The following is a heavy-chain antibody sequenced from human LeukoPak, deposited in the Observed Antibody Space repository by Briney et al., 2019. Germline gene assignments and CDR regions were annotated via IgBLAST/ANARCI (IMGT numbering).Heavy chain of an antibody. CDR3: AKERHSYGPQHGDY. V-gene: IGHV3-23*01. CDR2: ISGSGGST. J-gene: IGHJ4*02. CDR1: GGSISSGGYY. Sequence: PSETLSLTCTVSGGSISSGGYYWSWVRQAPGKGLEWVSAISGSGGSTYYADSVKGRFTISRDNSKNTLYLQMNSLRAEDTAVYYCAKERHSYGPQHGDYWGQGTLVTVSS. D-gene: IGHD5-18*01.